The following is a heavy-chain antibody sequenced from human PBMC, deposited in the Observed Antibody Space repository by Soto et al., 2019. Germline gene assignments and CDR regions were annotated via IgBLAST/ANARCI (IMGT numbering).Heavy chain of an antibody. V-gene: IGHV3-21*01. Sequence: EVQLVESGGGLVKPGGSLRLSCAASGFTFSSYSMNWVRQAPGKGLEWVSSISSSSSYIYYADSVKGRFTISRDNAKNSLYLQMNSLRAEDTAVYYCASLELELGYCSSTSCSVFDYWGQGTLVTVSS. CDR2: ISSSSSYI. J-gene: IGHJ4*02. CDR3: ASLELELGYCSSTSCSVFDY. D-gene: IGHD2-2*01. CDR1: GFTFSSYS.